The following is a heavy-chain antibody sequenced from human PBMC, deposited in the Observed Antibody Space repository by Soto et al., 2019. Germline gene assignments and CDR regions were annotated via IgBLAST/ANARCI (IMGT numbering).Heavy chain of an antibody. V-gene: IGHV3-15*01. CDR1: GFTFTNAW. Sequence: EVQLVESGGDLVKPGGSLRISCTASGFTFTNAWMTWVRQVPGKGLEWVGRIKSNADGGTTDYPAPVKGRFTISRDESRNTVYLQMNSLKSDDTAVYYCATDLGRRSSVWFYYWVQGTLVTVTS. CDR2: IKSNADGGTT. CDR3: ATDLGRRSSVWFYY. J-gene: IGHJ4*02. D-gene: IGHD2-2*01.